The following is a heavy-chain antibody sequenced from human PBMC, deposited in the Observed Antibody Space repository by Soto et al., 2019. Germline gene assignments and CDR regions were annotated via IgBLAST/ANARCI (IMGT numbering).Heavy chain of an antibody. D-gene: IGHD3-10*01. Sequence: LSLTCTVSGGSVSTGMKYWGWVRQPPGKALEFIGYMYKTGETLLNSSLKSRVTLSMETSKNQFSLTLSSVTAADTAVYFCMKAHESGDFLGMSVWGPGTTVTVSS. CDR1: GGSVSTGMKY. CDR2: MYKTGET. V-gene: IGHV4-61*01. J-gene: IGHJ6*02. CDR3: MKAHESGDFLGMSV.